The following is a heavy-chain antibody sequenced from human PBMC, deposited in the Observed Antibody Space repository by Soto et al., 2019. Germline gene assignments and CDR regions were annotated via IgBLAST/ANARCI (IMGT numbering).Heavy chain of an antibody. CDR1: GFTFSDYW. D-gene: IGHD2-2*01. J-gene: IGHJ4*02. V-gene: IGHV3-7*03. Sequence: GGSLRLSCEASGFTFSDYWMSWVRQAPGKGPEWVANIKFDGSVKQYVDSVRGRFSISRDNSRNSLFLQMNSLRAGDTAIYYCVKDGGYCSSSTCYSPRNHYFDSWGQGTLVTVSS. CDR2: IKFDGSVK. CDR3: VKDGGYCSSSTCYSPRNHYFDS.